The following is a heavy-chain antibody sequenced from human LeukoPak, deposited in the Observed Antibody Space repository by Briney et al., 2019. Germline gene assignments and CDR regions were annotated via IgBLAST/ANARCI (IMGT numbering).Heavy chain of an antibody. V-gene: IGHV3-30-3*01. D-gene: IGHD2-8*02. CDR1: GFTFSSYA. J-gene: IGHJ3*02. CDR3: ATNWALDLVDAFDI. Sequence: GGSLRLSCAASGFTFSSYAMHWVRQAPGKGLEWVAVISYDGSNKYYADSVKGRFTISRDNSKNTLYLQMNSLRAEDTAVYYCATNWALDLVDAFDIWGQGTMVTVSS. CDR2: ISYDGSNK.